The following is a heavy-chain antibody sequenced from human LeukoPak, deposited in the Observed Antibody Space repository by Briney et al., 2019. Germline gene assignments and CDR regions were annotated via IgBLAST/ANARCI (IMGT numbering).Heavy chain of an antibody. Sequence: SETLSLTCSVSGGSISSYYWSWIRQPPGKGLEWIGYIYYSGSTNYNPSLKSRVTMSVDTSKNQFSLKLSSVTAADTAVYYCARGRGPYYDSSSYYRDAFDIWGQGTMVTVSS. V-gene: IGHV4-59*01. J-gene: IGHJ3*02. D-gene: IGHD3-22*01. CDR3: ARGRGPYYDSSSYYRDAFDI. CDR2: IYYSGST. CDR1: GGSISSYY.